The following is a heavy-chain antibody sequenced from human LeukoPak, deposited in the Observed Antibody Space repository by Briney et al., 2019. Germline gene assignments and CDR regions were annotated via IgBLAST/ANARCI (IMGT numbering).Heavy chain of an antibody. CDR1: GFTFSSYG. CDR2: ISSSSSYI. Sequence: GGSLRLSCAASGFTFSSYGMNWVRQAPGKGLEWVSSISSSSSYIYYADSVKGRFTISRDNAKNSLYLQMNSLRAEDTAVYYCARDLRFLEWLSHWGQGTLVTVSS. V-gene: IGHV3-21*01. J-gene: IGHJ4*02. D-gene: IGHD3-3*01. CDR3: ARDLRFLEWLSH.